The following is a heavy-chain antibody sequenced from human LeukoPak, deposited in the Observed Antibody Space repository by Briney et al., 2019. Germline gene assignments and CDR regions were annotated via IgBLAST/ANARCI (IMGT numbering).Heavy chain of an antibody. D-gene: IGHD3-10*01. V-gene: IGHV3-30*18. CDR2: ISYDGSNK. J-gene: IGHJ4*02. Sequence: GGSLRLSCAASGFTFSSYGMHWVRQAPGKGLEWVAVISYDGSNKYYADSVKGRFTISRDNSKNTLYLQMNSLRAEDTAVYYCAKDLHSRSRGDCIDYWGQGTQVTVSS. CDR1: GFTFSSYG. CDR3: AKDLHSRSRGDCIDY.